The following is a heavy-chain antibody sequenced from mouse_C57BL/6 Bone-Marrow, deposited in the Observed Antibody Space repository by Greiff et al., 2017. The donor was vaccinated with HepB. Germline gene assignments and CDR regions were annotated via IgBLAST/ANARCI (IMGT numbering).Heavy chain of an antibody. V-gene: IGHV3-6*01. J-gene: IGHJ2*01. CDR1: GYSITSGYY. Sequence: VQLQQSGPGLVKPSQSLSLTCSVTGYSITSGYYWNWIRQFPGNKLEWMGYISYDGSNNYNPSLKNRISITRDTSKNQFFLKLNSVTTEDTATYYCARDGSNYLYYFDYWGQGTTLTVSS. D-gene: IGHD2-5*01. CDR2: ISYDGSN. CDR3: ARDGSNYLYYFDY.